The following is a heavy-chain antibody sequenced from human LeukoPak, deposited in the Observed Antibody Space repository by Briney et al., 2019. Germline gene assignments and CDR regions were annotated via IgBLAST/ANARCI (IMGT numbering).Heavy chain of an antibody. Sequence: ASVKVSCKASGYTFTGYYMHWVRQAPGQGLEWMGRINPNSGNTGYAQKFQGRVTMTRNTSISTAYMELSSLRSEDTAVYYCARAPWFDPWGQGTLVTVSS. CDR1: GYTFTGYY. CDR2: INPNSGNT. CDR3: ARAPWFDP. V-gene: IGHV1-8*02. J-gene: IGHJ5*02.